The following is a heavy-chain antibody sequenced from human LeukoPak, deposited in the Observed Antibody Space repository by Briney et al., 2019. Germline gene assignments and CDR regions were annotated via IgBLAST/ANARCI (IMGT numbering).Heavy chain of an antibody. Sequence: GGSLRLSCAASGFTFSSYSMNWVRLAPGKGLEWVSFIRSSSSDIYYADSVKGRFTISRDNAKNSLYLQMDSLRAEDTAVYYCARVRSGSLDYWGQGTLVTVSS. D-gene: IGHD1-26*01. J-gene: IGHJ4*02. CDR3: ARVRSGSLDY. CDR1: GFTFSSYS. V-gene: IGHV3-21*01. CDR2: IRSSSSDI.